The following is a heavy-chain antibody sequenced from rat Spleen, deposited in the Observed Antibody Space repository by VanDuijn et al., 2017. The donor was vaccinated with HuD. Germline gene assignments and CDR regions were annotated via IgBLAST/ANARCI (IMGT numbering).Heavy chain of an antibody. V-gene: IGHV5-29*01. CDR2: ISHDGGSI. CDR3: ARQDTSGYSNWFAY. J-gene: IGHJ3*01. Sequence: EVQLVESDGGLVQPGRSLKLSCAASGFTFSDYYMAWVRQAPTKGLEWVATISHDGGSIYYRDPVKGRFTISRDNVRSTLYLEMDSLRSEDTATYYCARQDTSGYSNWFAYWGQGTLVTVSS. CDR1: GFTFSDYY. D-gene: IGHD4-3*01.